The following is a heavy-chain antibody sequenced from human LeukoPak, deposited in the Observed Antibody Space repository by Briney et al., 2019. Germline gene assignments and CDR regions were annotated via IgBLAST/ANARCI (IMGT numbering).Heavy chain of an antibody. CDR1: GYTFTSHY. J-gene: IGHJ4*02. D-gene: IGHD3-10*01. V-gene: IGHV1-46*01. Sequence: ASVKVSCKSSGYTFTSHYMHWVRQAPGQGLEWMGIINPSGGSTSYAQKFQGRVTMTRDMSTSTDYMELSSLRSEDTAVYYCARGEGELYFDYWGQGTLVTVSS. CDR2: INPSGGST. CDR3: ARGEGELYFDY.